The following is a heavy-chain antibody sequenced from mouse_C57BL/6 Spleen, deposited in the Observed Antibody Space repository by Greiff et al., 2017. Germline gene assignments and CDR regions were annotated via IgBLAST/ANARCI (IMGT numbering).Heavy chain of an antibody. Sequence: QVQLQQPGAELVRPGSSMKLSCKASGYTFTSSWMHWVKQRPIQGLEWIGNIDPSDSDTHYNQKFKDKATLTAAKSSSTAYMQLSSLTSEDSAVYYCARTSYGRPWYFDVWGTGTTVTVAS. J-gene: IGHJ1*03. CDR3: ARTSYGRPWYFDV. CDR1: GYTFTSSW. D-gene: IGHD1-1*01. CDR2: IDPSDSDT. V-gene: IGHV1-52*01.